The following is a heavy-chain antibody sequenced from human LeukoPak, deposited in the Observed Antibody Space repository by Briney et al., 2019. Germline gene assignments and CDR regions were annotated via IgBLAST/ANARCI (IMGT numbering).Heavy chain of an antibody. J-gene: IGHJ4*02. CDR1: GFTFSSYG. Sequence: GRSLRLSCAASGFTFSSYGMHWVRQAPGKGLEWVAVISYDGSNKYYADSVKGRFTISRDNSKNTLYLQMNSLRAEDTAVYYCAKGGLGEQWLGWYYFDYWGQGTLVTVSS. D-gene: IGHD6-19*01. CDR2: ISYDGSNK. V-gene: IGHV3-30*18. CDR3: AKGGLGEQWLGWYYFDY.